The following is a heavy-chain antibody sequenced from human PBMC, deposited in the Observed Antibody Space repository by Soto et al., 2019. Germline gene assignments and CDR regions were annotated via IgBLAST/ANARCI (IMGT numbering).Heavy chain of an antibody. D-gene: IGHD6-19*01. CDR2: GSPRGDTI. J-gene: IGHJ4*02. V-gene: IGHV3-48*02. CDR3: AKGPHTNVGWPYYFES. Sequence: QTGGSLRLSCVASGFSLANYPMNWVRQTPGKGLEWISYGSPRGDTIYYADSVEGRFTISRDNARNSLSLHMSSLRDEDSALYYCAKGPHTNVGWPYYFESWGQGVPVTVSS. CDR1: GFSLANYP.